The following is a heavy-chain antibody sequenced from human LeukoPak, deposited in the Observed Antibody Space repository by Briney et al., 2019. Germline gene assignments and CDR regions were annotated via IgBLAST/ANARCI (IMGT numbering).Heavy chain of an antibody. Sequence: GASVKVSCKASGYTFTGYDMHWVRQAPGQGLEWMGWINPNSGGTNYAQKFQGWVTMTRDTSISTAYMELSRLRSDDTAVYYCEITLLWFGELSDWGQGTLVTVSS. D-gene: IGHD3-10*01. CDR1: GYTFTGYD. CDR2: INPNSGGT. CDR3: EITLLWFGELSD. J-gene: IGHJ4*02. V-gene: IGHV1-2*04.